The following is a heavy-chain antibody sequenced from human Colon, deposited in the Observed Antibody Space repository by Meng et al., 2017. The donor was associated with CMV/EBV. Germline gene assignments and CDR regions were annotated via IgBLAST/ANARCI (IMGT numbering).Heavy chain of an antibody. J-gene: IGHJ5*02. CDR3: ARATLTIFGVVIPPHWFDP. CDR2: IYYSGST. Sequence: HLLRPGSGPELAMPSGPLSLTGTVSGGSISSSSYYWGWIRQPPGKGLEWIGSIYYSGSTYYNPSLKSRVTISVDTSKNQFSLKLSSVTAADTAVYYCARATLTIFGVVIPPHWFDPWGQGTLVTVSS. CDR1: GGSISSSSYY. V-gene: IGHV4-39*07. D-gene: IGHD3-3*01.